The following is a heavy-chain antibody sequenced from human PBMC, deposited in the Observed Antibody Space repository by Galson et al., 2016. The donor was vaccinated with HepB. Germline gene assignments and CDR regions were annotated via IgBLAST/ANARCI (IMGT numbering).Heavy chain of an antibody. V-gene: IGHV1-18*01. CDR3: ARVQGVGYAMDV. D-gene: IGHD1-26*01. Sequence: SVKVSCKASGDTFNNYGVNWVRQAPGQGLEWMGWISTYSGDTYYAQNLQGRVTMTTDTSTSTAYMELRSLRSDDTAMYYCARVQGVGYAMDVWGQGTTVTVSS. CDR2: ISTYSGDT. J-gene: IGHJ6*02. CDR1: GDTFNNYG.